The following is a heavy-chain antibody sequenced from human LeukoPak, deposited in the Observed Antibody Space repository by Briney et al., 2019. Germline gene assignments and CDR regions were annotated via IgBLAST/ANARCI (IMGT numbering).Heavy chain of an antibody. V-gene: IGHV4-39*07. CDR1: GGSISRSSYY. Sequence: SETLSLTCTVSGGSISRSSYYWGWIRQPPGKGLEWIGSIYYSGSTYYNPSLKSRVTISVDTSKNQFSLKLSSVTAADTAVYYCARVTSMTVYYYYYMDVWGKGTTVTVSS. CDR3: ARVTSMTVYYYYYMDV. D-gene: IGHD2-21*02. CDR2: IYYSGST. J-gene: IGHJ6*03.